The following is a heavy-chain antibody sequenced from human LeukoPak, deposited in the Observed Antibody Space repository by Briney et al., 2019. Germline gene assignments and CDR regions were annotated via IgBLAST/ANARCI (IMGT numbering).Heavy chain of an antibody. CDR2: INHSGST. CDR1: GGSVSSGNFY. D-gene: IGHD3-3*01. V-gene: IGHV4-39*07. J-gene: IGHJ4*02. Sequence: PSETLSLTCTVSGGSVSSGNFYWSWIRQPPGKGLEWIGEINHSGSTNYNPSLKSRVTISVDTSKNQFSLKLSSVTAADTAVYYCARGRHTIFGVDLDYWGQGTLVTVSS. CDR3: ARGRHTIFGVDLDY.